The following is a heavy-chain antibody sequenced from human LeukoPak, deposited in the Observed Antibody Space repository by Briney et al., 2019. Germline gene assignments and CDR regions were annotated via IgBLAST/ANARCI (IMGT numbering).Heavy chain of an antibody. CDR3: ARDQDIVVVVAALRQREMGGFDP. Sequence: ASVKVSCKASGYTFTSYDINWVRQATGQGLEWMGWMSPNSGNTGYAQKFQGRVTMTRNTSISTAYMELSSLRSEDTAVYYCARDQDIVVVVAALRQREMGGFDPRGQGTLVTVSS. V-gene: IGHV1-8*01. CDR1: GYTFTSYD. D-gene: IGHD2-15*01. J-gene: IGHJ5*02. CDR2: MSPNSGNT.